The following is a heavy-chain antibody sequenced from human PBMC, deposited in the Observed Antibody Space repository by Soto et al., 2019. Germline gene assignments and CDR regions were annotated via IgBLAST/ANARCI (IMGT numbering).Heavy chain of an antibody. CDR2: IKENGGEK. J-gene: IGHJ5*02. Sequence: EVQLVESGGGLVQPGGSLRLSCAVSEFTFSTYWMTWVRQAPGKGLEWVANIKENGGEKHYLESVRGRFTISRDNAKKQLYLEMNSQRADDTAVYYCAGGSSWGSGTWGQGTLVTVSS. CDR1: EFTFSTYW. D-gene: IGHD2-15*01. V-gene: IGHV3-7*05. CDR3: AGGSSWGSGT.